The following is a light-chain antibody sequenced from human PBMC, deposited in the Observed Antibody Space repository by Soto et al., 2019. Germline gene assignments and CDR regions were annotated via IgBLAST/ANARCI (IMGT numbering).Light chain of an antibody. CDR3: QHYGSPLT. CDR1: QSVISSY. CDR2: GAS. V-gene: IGKV3-20*01. Sequence: EIVLTQSPGTLSVSPGERATLSWRASQSVISSYLAWYRQKPGQAPRLLIYGASSRATGIPDRFSGSGSGTDFTLTISRLEPEDFAVDYCQHYGSPLTFGGGTKVDIK. J-gene: IGKJ4*01.